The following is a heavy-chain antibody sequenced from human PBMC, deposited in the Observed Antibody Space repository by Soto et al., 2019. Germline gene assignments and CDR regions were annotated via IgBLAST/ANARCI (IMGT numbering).Heavy chain of an antibody. CDR1: GASSTSSRYY. CDR3: ATAPETFDPAGYYLNYFDP. CDR2: TYFGGMK. V-gene: IGHV4-39*01. D-gene: IGHD3-9*01. Sequence: QLQLVESGPGLARPSETLFLTCTYSGASSTSSRYYWGWIRQHPGKGPAWIASTYFGGMKYYTPSLKSRVTTSVDTSKRQFSLRLDCVTAADMAVYYCATAPETFDPAGYYLNYFDPWGQGTLVTVSS. J-gene: IGHJ5*02.